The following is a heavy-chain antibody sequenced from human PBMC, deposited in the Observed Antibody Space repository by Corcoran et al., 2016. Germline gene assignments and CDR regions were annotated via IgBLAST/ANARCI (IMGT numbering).Heavy chain of an antibody. V-gene: IGHV3-33*08. CDR1: GFTFSSYS. Sequence: VQLVESGGGLVQPGGSLRLSCAASGFTFSSYSMNWVRQAPGKGLEWVAVIWYDGSNKYYADSVKGRFTISRDNSKNTLYLQMNSLRAEDTAVYYCARDEGYCSSTSCYFYYYYGMDVWGQGTTVTVSS. J-gene: IGHJ6*02. D-gene: IGHD2-2*01. CDR2: IWYDGSNK. CDR3: ARDEGYCSSTSCYFYYYYGMDV.